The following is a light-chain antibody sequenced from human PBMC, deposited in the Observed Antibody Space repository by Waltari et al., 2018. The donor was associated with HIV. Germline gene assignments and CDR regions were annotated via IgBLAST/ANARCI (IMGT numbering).Light chain of an antibody. V-gene: IGKV3-20*01. CDR1: QRVSSNS. Sequence: EIVLTQSPGTLSLSPGERATLSCRASQRVSSNSLAWDQQKPGQAPRLLIYGASSRATGIPDRFSGSGSGTDFTLTISRLEPEDFAVYYCQQYGSSPYTFGQGTKLEIK. J-gene: IGKJ2*01. CDR3: QQYGSSPYT. CDR2: GAS.